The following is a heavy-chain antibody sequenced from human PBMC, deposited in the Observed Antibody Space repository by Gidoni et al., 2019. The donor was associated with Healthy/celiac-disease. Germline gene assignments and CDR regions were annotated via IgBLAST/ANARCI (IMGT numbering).Heavy chain of an antibody. Sequence: QVQLQHWGTGLLKPSKTLSLTCAVYGGSFSGYYWRWIRQPPEKGLEWIGEINHSGSTNYNPSLKSRVTISVDTSKNQFSLKLSSVTAADTAVYYCARLEPSIAARSGWFDPWGQGTLVTVSS. D-gene: IGHD6-6*01. CDR2: INHSGST. V-gene: IGHV4-34*01. CDR3: ARLEPSIAARSGWFDP. CDR1: GGSFSGYY. J-gene: IGHJ5*02.